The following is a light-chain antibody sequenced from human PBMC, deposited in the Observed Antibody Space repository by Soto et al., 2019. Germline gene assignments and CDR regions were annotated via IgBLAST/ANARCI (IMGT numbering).Light chain of an antibody. CDR2: ATS. J-gene: IGKJ1*01. CDR1: QDIRSY. CDR3: QQGYTSRWT. Sequence: DIPMTQSPSSLSASVGDRVTITCRAGQDIRSYLNWYQQKPGKAPQLLIYATSFLQIGVPSRFSASGSGTDFSLVITDLQLEDSATYYCQQGYTSRWTSGQGPKVEI. V-gene: IGKV1-39*01.